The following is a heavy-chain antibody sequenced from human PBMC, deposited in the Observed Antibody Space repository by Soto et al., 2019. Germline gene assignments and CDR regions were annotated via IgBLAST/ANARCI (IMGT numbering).Heavy chain of an antibody. J-gene: IGHJ6*02. CDR2: ISGSGGST. Sequence: GGSLRLSCAASGFTFSSYAMSWVRQAPGKGLEWVSAISGSGGSTYYADSVKGRFTISRDNSKNTLYLQMNSLRAEDTAVYYCAKDLTGSYYGILTGQVWGQGTTVTVSS. D-gene: IGHD3-9*01. CDR1: GFTFSSYA. V-gene: IGHV3-23*01. CDR3: AKDLTGSYYGILTGQV.